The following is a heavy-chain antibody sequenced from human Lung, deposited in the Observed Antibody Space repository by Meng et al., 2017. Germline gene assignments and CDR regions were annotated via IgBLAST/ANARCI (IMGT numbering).Heavy chain of an antibody. CDR1: GYTFTGYS. J-gene: IGHJ4*02. D-gene: IGHD3-9*01. CDR3: ARFDPRAY. Sequence: QVQLVQSWAEVKKTGASVKVSCKASGYTFTGYSIHWVRQAPGPGLEWMGRINPNSGVTNYAQKFEGRVTMTRDTSISTAYMELSRLRSDDTAVYYCARFDPRAYWGQGTLVTVSS. V-gene: IGHV1-2*06. CDR2: INPNSGVT.